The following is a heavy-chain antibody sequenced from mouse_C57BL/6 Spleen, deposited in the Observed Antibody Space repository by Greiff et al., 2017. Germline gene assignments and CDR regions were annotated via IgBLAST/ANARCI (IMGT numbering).Heavy chain of an antibody. CDR3: ARGRNDYDSEAWFAY. CDR1: GFNIKDYY. CDR2: IDPEDGET. J-gene: IGHJ3*01. V-gene: IGHV14-2*01. Sequence: VQLQQSGAELVKPGASVKLSCTASGFNIKDYYMHWVKQRTEQGLEWIGRIDPEDGETKYAPKFQGKATITADTSSNTAYLQLSSLTSDDTAVYYGARGRNDYDSEAWFAYWGQGTLVTVSA. D-gene: IGHD2-4*01.